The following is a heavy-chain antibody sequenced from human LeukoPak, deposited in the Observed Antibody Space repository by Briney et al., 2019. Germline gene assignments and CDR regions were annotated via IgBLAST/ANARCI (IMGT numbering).Heavy chain of an antibody. V-gene: IGHV3-21*01. D-gene: IGHD6-19*01. CDR2: ISSSSSYI. Sequence: GGSLRLSSAASGFTFSSYSLNRVPQAPGKGLEWGFTISSSSSYIYYADSVKGRFTISRDNSKNTLFLQMNSLRAEDTAVYYCAKGWGSRGWYPPFDYWGQGTLVTVSS. J-gene: IGHJ4*02. CDR1: GFTFSSYS. CDR3: AKGWGSRGWYPPFDY.